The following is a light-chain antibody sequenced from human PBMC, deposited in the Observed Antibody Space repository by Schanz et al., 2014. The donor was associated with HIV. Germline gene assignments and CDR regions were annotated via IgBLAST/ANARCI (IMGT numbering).Light chain of an antibody. CDR1: SSDVGGYNY. V-gene: IGLV2-8*01. J-gene: IGLJ2*01. Sequence: QSALAQPPSASGSPGQSVTISCTGTSSDVGGYNYVSWYQQHPGSAPRLIIYEVTKRPSGVPDRFSGSKSGNTASLTISGLQAEDEADYYCSSYTTSSTLVFGGGTKLTVL. CDR2: EVT. CDR3: SSYTTSSTLV.